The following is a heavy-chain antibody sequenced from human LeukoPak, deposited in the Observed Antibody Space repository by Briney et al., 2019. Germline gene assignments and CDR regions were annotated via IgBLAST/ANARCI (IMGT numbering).Heavy chain of an antibody. CDR2: ISYDGSNK. D-gene: IGHD4-23*01. V-gene: IGHV3-30-3*01. CDR3: AKDLNSPLVRSKNY. Sequence: GGSLRLSCAASGFTFSSYAMHWVRQAPGKGLEWVAVISYDGSNKYYADSVKGRFTISRDNSKSTLYLQMNSLRAEDTAVYYCAKDLNSPLVRSKNYWGQGTLVTVSS. J-gene: IGHJ4*02. CDR1: GFTFSSYA.